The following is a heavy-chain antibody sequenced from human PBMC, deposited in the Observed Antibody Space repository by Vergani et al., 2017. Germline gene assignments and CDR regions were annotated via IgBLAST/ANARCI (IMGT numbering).Heavy chain of an antibody. J-gene: IGHJ5*02. V-gene: IGHV3-30*18. CDR1: GFSFSSYG. D-gene: IGHD1-26*01. CDR2: ISYDGSNK. Sequence: QVQLVESGGGVVQPGKSLRLSCAASGFSFSSYGMHWVRQAPGKGLEWVAVISYDGSNKYYADSVKGRFTISRDTSKNTLYLQMNSLRAEDTAVYYCAKYLPSGTYGSDWLAPSGQGTLVTVSS. CDR3: AKYLPSGTYGSDWLAP.